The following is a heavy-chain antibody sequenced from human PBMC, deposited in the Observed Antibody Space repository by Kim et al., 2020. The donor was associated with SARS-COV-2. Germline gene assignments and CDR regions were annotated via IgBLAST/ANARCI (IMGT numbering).Heavy chain of an antibody. CDR3: ARDPIAAAGVFDY. D-gene: IGHD6-13*01. J-gene: IGHJ4*02. V-gene: IGHV1-46*01. Sequence: KFQGRETMTSDTSTGTVYMELSSLRSEDTAVYYCARDPIAAAGVFDYWGQGTLVTVSS.